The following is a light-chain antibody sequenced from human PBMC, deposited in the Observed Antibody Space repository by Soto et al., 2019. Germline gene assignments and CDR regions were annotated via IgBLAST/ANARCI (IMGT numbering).Light chain of an antibody. J-gene: IGKJ4*01. CDR3: QQYHDWVT. CDR1: QSVSSK. Sequence: EIVMTQSPATLSVSPGERVTLSCRASQSVSSKVAWYQQKPGQAPSLLIYGESTRATGIPARFSGSGSGTEFTLTISSLQSEDFAVYFCQQYHDWVTFGGGTKVDIK. CDR2: GES. V-gene: IGKV3-15*01.